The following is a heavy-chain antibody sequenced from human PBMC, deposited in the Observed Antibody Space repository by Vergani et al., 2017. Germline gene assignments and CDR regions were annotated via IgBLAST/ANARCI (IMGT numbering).Heavy chain of an antibody. CDR3: ARDKEGVYFDY. Sequence: QVQLQESGPGLVKPSQTLSLTCTVSGGSISSGSYYWSWIRQPAGKGLEWVGGIYTSGNTNYNPSLKSRFTISVDTSKNQFSLKLSSVTAADTAVYYCARDKEGVYFDYWGQGTLVTVSS. J-gene: IGHJ4*02. V-gene: IGHV4-61*02. D-gene: IGHD3-16*01. CDR1: GGSISSGSYY. CDR2: IYTSGNT.